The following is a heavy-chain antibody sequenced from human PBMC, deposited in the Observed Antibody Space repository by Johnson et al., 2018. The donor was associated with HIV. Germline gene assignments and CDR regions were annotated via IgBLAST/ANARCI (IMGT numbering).Heavy chain of an antibody. Sequence: VQLVESGGGLVQPGRSLRLSCTASGFTFDDYAMHWVRLAPGKGLEWVSGISWNSGSIAYADSVKGRFTISRDNAKNSLYLQMNSLRAEDTAVYYCAKDINWGGTAFDIWGQGTMVTVSS. CDR1: GFTFDDYA. V-gene: IGHV3-9*01. J-gene: IGHJ3*02. D-gene: IGHD7-27*01. CDR3: AKDINWGGTAFDI. CDR2: ISWNSGSI.